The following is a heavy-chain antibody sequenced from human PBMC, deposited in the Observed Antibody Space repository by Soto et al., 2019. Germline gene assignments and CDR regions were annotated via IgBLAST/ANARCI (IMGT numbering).Heavy chain of an antibody. D-gene: IGHD2-2*01. Sequence: QVQLVQSGAEVKKPGASVKVSCKASGYTFTSYYMHWVRQAPGQGLEWMGIINPSGGSTSYAQKFQGRVTMTRDTFTSTVYMELSSLRSEDTAVYYCARGDIVVVPAAQPNYYYYYMDVWGKGTTVTVSS. CDR1: GYTFTSYY. CDR3: ARGDIVVVPAAQPNYYYYYMDV. CDR2: INPSGGST. V-gene: IGHV1-46*03. J-gene: IGHJ6*03.